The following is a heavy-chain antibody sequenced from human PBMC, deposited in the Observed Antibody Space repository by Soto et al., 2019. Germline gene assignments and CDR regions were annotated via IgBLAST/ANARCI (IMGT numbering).Heavy chain of an antibody. CDR3: AAGGSGYYAN. CDR2: IKTDGTYA. Sequence: EVQLVESGGNLVQPGGSLRLSGAASGFTFSTYWMHWVRQAPGKGLLWVSRIKTDGTYATYADSVKGRFTISRDNAKNTLYLQMNSLRVEDAAVYYCAAGGSGYYANWGQGTLVTVSS. CDR1: GFTFSTYW. J-gene: IGHJ4*02. D-gene: IGHD3-22*01. V-gene: IGHV3-74*01.